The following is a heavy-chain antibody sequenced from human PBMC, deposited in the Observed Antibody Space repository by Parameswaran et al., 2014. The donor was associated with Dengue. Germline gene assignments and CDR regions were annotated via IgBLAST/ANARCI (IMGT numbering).Heavy chain of an antibody. V-gene: IGHV1-69*01. CDR2: IIPIFGTA. D-gene: IGHD3-16*02. CDR3: ARDTFGGVIVLFDP. J-gene: IGHJ5*02. Sequence: WVRQAPGQGLEWMGGIIPIFGTANYAQKFQGRVTITADESTSTAYMELSSLRSEDTAVYYCARDTFGGVIVLFDPWGQGTPVTVSS.